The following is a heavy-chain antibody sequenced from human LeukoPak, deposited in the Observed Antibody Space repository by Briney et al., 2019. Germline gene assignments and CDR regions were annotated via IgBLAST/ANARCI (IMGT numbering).Heavy chain of an antibody. CDR1: GFPFNSYG. Sequence: GALRLSCAASGFPFNSYGMNWVRQAPGKGLEWVSTISSSGGSTYYADSVKGRFTISRDNSKNTLYLQMNSLRADDTAVYYCAKGTRWFDPWGQGTLVTVSS. V-gene: IGHV3-23*01. CDR3: AKGTRWFDP. J-gene: IGHJ5*02. CDR2: ISSSGGST.